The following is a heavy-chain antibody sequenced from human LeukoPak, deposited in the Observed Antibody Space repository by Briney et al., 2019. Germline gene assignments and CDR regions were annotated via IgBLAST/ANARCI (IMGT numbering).Heavy chain of an antibody. V-gene: IGHV5-51*01. D-gene: IGHD3-22*01. CDR1: GYSFTSYW. CDR3: ASYYYDSSGYYYFDY. CDR2: IYPGDSET. J-gene: IGHJ4*02. Sequence: GESLKISCKGSGYSFTSYWIGWVRQMPGKGLEWMGIIYPGDSETRYSPSFQGQVTISADKSISTAYLQWSSLKASDTAMYYCASYYYDSSGYYYFDYWGQGTLVTVSS.